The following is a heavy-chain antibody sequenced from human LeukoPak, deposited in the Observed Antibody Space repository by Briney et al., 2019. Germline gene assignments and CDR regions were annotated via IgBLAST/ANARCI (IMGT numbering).Heavy chain of an antibody. CDR2: ISGSGGST. J-gene: IGHJ4*02. Sequence: GGSLRISCAASGFTFSSYAMSWVRQAPGKGLEWVSAISGSGGSTYYADSVKGRFTISRDNSKNTLYLQMNSLRAEDTAVYYCAKPQPFYYYDSSGYFDYWGQGTLVTVSS. V-gene: IGHV3-23*01. D-gene: IGHD3-22*01. CDR3: AKPQPFYYYDSSGYFDY. CDR1: GFTFSSYA.